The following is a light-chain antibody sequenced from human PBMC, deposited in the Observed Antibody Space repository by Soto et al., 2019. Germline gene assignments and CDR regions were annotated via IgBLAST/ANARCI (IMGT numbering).Light chain of an antibody. CDR1: QSVSSN. CDR2: GAS. J-gene: IGKJ2*01. V-gene: IGKV3-15*01. CDR3: QQSFSFPVT. Sequence: EIVMTQSPATLSVSPGERATLSCRASQSVSSNLAWYQQKPGQAPRLLIYGASSLQEGVPSRFRGSGSGTDFTLTISNLQPEDFAAYSCQQSFSFPVTFGQGTKLEIK.